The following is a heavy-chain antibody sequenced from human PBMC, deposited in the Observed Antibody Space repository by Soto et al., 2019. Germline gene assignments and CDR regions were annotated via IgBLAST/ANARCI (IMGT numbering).Heavy chain of an antibody. V-gene: IGHV1-69*13. CDR3: ASGQLVPHYYYYGMDV. CDR2: IIPIFGTA. CDR1: GGTFSSYA. D-gene: IGHD6-6*01. J-gene: IGHJ6*02. Sequence: SVKVSCKASGGTFSSYAISWVRQAPGQGLEWMGGIIPIFGTANYAQKFQGRVTITADESTGTAYMELSSLRSEDTAVYYCASGQLVPHYYYYGMDVWGQGTTVTVSS.